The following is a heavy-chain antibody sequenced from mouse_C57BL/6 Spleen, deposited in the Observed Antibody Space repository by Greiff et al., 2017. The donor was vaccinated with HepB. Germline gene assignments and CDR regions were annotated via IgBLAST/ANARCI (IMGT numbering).Heavy chain of an antibody. CDR3: ARSSNLYYFDY. J-gene: IGHJ2*01. Sequence: VKLQQSGAELVKPGASVKISCKASGYAFSSYWMNWVKQRPGKGLEWIGQIYPGDGDTNYNGKFKGKATLTADKSSSTAYMQLSSLTSEDSAVYFCARSSNLYYFDYWGQGTTLTVSS. V-gene: IGHV1-80*01. CDR2: IYPGDGDT. D-gene: IGHD2-5*01. CDR1: GYAFSSYW.